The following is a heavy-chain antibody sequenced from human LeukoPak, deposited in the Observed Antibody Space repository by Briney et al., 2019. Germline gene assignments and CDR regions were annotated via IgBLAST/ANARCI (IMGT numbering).Heavy chain of an antibody. CDR2: IKTDGSST. Sequence: GGSLRLSCAASGFTFSSHWMHWVRQAPGKGLEWVSRIKTDGSSTDYADSVKGRFTISRDNAKNTPYLQMNSLRVEDTAVYYCARDHSPGWFGPWGQGTLVTVSS. V-gene: IGHV3-74*01. D-gene: IGHD4-11*01. CDR1: GFTFSSHW. CDR3: ARDHSPGWFGP. J-gene: IGHJ5*02.